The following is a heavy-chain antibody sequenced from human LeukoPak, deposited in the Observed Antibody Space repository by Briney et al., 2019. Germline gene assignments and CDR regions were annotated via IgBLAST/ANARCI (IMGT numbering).Heavy chain of an antibody. J-gene: IGHJ3*02. CDR3: ARDTPGGSHDAFDI. CDR1: GGSISSSSYY. Sequence: PSETLSLTCTVSGGSISSSSYYWGWIRQPPGKGLEWIGSIYYSGGTYYNPSLKSRVTISVDTSKKQFSLKLSSVTAADTAVYYCARDTPGGSHDAFDIWGQGTMVTVSS. D-gene: IGHD1-26*01. V-gene: IGHV4-39*07. CDR2: IYYSGGT.